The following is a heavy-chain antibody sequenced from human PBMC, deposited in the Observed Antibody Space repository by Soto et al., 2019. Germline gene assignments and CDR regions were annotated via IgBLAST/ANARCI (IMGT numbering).Heavy chain of an antibody. CDR2: IWYDGSNK. Sequence: QVQLVESGGGVVQPGRSPRLSCAASGFTFSSYGMHWVRQAPGKGLEWVAVIWYDGSNKYYADSVKGRFTISRDNSKNTLYLQMNSLRAEDTAVYYCAREYNWNYDYWGQGTLVTVSS. D-gene: IGHD1-7*01. CDR3: AREYNWNYDY. V-gene: IGHV3-33*01. CDR1: GFTFSSYG. J-gene: IGHJ4*02.